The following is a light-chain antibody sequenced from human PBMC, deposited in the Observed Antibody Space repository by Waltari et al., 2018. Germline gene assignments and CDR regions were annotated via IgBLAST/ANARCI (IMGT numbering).Light chain of an antibody. CDR1: QSISNW. J-gene: IGKJ4*01. CDR2: KAS. V-gene: IGKV1-5*03. Sequence: IQMTQSPSTLSASVADRVIITFRASQSISNWLARYQQKPRKAPNLLFYKASTLESGGPARFSGSGSETDDTLAICSLQHDDFATYYGQQYNSYSLLTFGGGTKIEIK. CDR3: QQYNSYSLLT.